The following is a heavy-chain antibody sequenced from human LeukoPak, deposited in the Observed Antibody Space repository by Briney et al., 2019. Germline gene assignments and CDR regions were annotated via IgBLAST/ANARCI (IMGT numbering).Heavy chain of an antibody. CDR1: GFTFSSYAMH. J-gene: IGHJ5*02. CDR3: ARPDCGDYESWFDP. CDR2: IYYSGTT. D-gene: IGHD4-17*01. V-gene: IGHV4-39*01. Sequence: GSLRLSCAASGFTFSSYAMHWVRQPPGKGLEWIGSIYYSGTTYYNPSLKSRVTISVDTSKNQFSLKLSSVTAADTAVYYCARPDCGDYESWFDPWSQGTLVTVSS.